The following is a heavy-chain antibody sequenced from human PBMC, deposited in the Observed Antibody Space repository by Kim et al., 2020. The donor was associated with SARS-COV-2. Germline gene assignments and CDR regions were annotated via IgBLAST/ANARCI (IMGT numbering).Heavy chain of an antibody. D-gene: IGHD6-13*01. Sequence: GESLKISCKGSGYSFTSYWIGWVRQMPGKGLEWMGIIYPGDSDTRYSPSFQGQVTIPADKSISTAYLQWSSLKASDTAMYYCARNGVAAAGTFDWYFDLWGRGTLVTVSS. CDR3: ARNGVAAAGTFDWYFDL. CDR1: GYSFTSYW. V-gene: IGHV5-51*01. CDR2: IYPGDSDT. J-gene: IGHJ2*01.